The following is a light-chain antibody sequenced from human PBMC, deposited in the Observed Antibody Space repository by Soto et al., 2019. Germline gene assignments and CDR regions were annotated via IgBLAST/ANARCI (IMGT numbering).Light chain of an antibody. CDR1: QSVSSY. V-gene: IGKV3-11*01. CDR3: QQRSKWPFT. J-gene: IGKJ3*01. CDR2: DAS. Sequence: EIVLTQSPATLSLSPGERATLSCRASQSVSSYLGWYQQKPGQAPRLFIYDASNRATGIPARFSGSGSGTDFTLTISSLGPEDFAVYYCQQRSKWPFTFGPGTKVDIK.